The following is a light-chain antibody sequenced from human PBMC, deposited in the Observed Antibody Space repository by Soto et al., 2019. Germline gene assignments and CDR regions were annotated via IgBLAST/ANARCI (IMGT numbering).Light chain of an antibody. J-gene: IGKJ1*01. V-gene: IGKV3-20*01. CDR3: QQYNSYSPWT. Sequence: EIVLTQSPGTLSLSPGERATLSCRASQSVSSRYLAWYQQKPGQAPRLLIYDASSRATGIPDRFSGSGSGTDFTLTISRLEPEDFAVYYCQQYNSYSPWTFGQGTKVEIK. CDR1: QSVSSRY. CDR2: DAS.